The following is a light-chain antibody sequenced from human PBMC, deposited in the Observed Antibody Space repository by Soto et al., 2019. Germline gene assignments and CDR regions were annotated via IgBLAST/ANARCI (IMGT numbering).Light chain of an antibody. CDR2: SAS. CDR1: QGISTW. J-gene: IGKJ1*01. Sequence: DIQMTQSPSSVSASVGDRVTITCRASQGISTWLVWYQQRPGKAPNLLIYSASSLQSGVPSRFSGSGSGTDFTLTITSLQPEDSATYYCQQAKTFPLAFGQGTKVEIK. V-gene: IGKV1-12*01. CDR3: QQAKTFPLA.